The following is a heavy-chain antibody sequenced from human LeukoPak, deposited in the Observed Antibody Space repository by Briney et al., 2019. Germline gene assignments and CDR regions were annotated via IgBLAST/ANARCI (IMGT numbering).Heavy chain of an antibody. D-gene: IGHD3-3*01. Sequence: PGGSLRLSCAASGFTFDDYAMHWVRQAPGKGLEWVSLISGDGGSTYYVDSVKGRFTISRDNSKNSLYLQMNSLRTEDTALYYCAKDYDFWSGYDYWGQGTLVTVSS. J-gene: IGHJ4*02. V-gene: IGHV3-43*02. CDR1: GFTFDDYA. CDR2: ISGDGGST. CDR3: AKDYDFWSGYDY.